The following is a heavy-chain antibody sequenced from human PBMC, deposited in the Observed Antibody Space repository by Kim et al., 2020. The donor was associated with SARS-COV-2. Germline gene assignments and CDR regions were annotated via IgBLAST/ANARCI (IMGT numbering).Heavy chain of an antibody. J-gene: IGHJ4*02. D-gene: IGHD1-1*01. V-gene: IGHV3-21*01. Sequence: YADSVKGHFTIARDNARDSLYLKMNSLRAEDTAMYYCARDLSTGLPGGFDYWGPGTLVTVSS. CDR3: ARDLSTGLPGGFDY.